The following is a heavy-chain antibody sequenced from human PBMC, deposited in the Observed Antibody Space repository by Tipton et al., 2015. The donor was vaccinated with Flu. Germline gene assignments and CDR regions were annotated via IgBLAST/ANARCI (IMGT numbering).Heavy chain of an antibody. CDR2: IKQDGSKE. V-gene: IGHV3-7*01. CDR3: VKMPDFDY. J-gene: IGHJ4*02. D-gene: IGHD1-14*01. CDR1: GFTFSSYW. Sequence: QLVQSGGGLIQPGGSLRLSCAASGFTFSSYWMSWVRQAPGKGLEWVANIKQDGSKENYVDSVRGRFTISRDNAKNSLYLQMNSLRVDDTAVYFCVKMPDFDYWGQGTLVTVSS.